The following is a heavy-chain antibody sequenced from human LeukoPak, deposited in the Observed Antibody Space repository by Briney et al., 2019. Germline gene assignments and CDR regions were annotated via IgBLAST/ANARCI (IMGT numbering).Heavy chain of an antibody. Sequence: SETLSLTCAVSGGSISGYYWSWIRQPPGKGLEWIGEINHSGSTNYNPSLKSRVTISVDTSKDQFSLKLSSVTAADTAVYYCARREGLTEGSHVDYWGQGTLVTVSS. V-gene: IGHV4-34*01. CDR2: INHSGST. CDR1: GGSISGYY. J-gene: IGHJ4*02. CDR3: ARREGLTEGSHVDY. D-gene: IGHD2-8*01.